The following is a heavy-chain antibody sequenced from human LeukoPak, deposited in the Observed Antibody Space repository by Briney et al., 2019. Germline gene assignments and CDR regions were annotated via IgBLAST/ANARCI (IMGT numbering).Heavy chain of an antibody. Sequence: GGSLRLSCAASGFTFSSYGMSWVRQAPGKGLEWVSAISGSGGSTYYADSVKGRFTISRDNSKNTLYLQMNSLRAEDTAVYYCARVTSGITGGTYYYYYMDVWGKGTTVTVSS. J-gene: IGHJ6*03. CDR2: ISGSGGST. CDR1: GFTFSSYG. D-gene: IGHD6-13*01. V-gene: IGHV3-23*01. CDR3: ARVTSGITGGTYYYYYMDV.